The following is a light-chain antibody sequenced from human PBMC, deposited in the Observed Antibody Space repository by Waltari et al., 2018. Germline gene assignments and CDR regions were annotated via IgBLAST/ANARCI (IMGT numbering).Light chain of an antibody. CDR3: QRYNSYPIP. CDR1: QSIGSW. CDR2: EAT. V-gene: IGKV1-5*03. Sequence: DIQMTQSPSTLSASVGDRVTITCRASQSIGSWLAWYQQKPGKAPKLLIYEATSLESGVPSRFSASGSGTEFTLTISRLQPDDFATYYCQRYNSYPIPFGPGTKVDI. J-gene: IGKJ3*01.